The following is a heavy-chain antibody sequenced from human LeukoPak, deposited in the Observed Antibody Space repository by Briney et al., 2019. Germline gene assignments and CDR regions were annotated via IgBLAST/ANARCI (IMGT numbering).Heavy chain of an antibody. CDR2: INHSGST. D-gene: IGHD6-13*01. CDR3: ARANSGIAAAGSGGRYYYYYYMDV. V-gene: IGHV4-38-2*02. Sequence: SETLSLTCTVSGYSISSGYYWGWIRQPPGKGLEWIGEINHSGSTNYNPSLKSRVTISVDTSKNQFSLKLSSVTAADTAVYYCARANSGIAAAGSGGRYYYYYYMDVWGKGTTVTVSS. CDR1: GYSISSGYY. J-gene: IGHJ6*03.